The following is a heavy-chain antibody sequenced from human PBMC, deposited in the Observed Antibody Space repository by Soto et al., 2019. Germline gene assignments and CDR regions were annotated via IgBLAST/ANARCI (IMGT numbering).Heavy chain of an antibody. J-gene: IGHJ4*02. V-gene: IGHV4-34*01. Sequence: QVQLQQWGAGLLKPSETLSLTCAVYCGSFSGYYWSWIRQPPGKGMEWIGEINHSGSTNYNPSLKSRVTMSVDTSKNTFSLKLSSVTAEDTAVYYCARTSRFDCWGQGTLVTVSS. CDR3: ARTSRFDC. D-gene: IGHD6-6*01. CDR2: INHSGST. CDR1: CGSFSGYY.